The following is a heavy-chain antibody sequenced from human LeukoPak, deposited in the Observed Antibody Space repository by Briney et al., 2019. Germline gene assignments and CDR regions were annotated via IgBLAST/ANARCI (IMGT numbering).Heavy chain of an antibody. Sequence: GASVKVSCMASGYTFTDYFIHWGRQAPGQGREWMGWINPKSGGTNYAQKFQGRVTMTRATSISTAYVDLRSLRSDDTAVYYCARVRIHLYFDDSGPFDYWGQGTLVTVSS. V-gene: IGHV1-2*02. D-gene: IGHD1-26*01. CDR3: ARVRIHLYFDDSGPFDY. CDR1: GYTFTDYF. CDR2: INPKSGGT. J-gene: IGHJ4*02.